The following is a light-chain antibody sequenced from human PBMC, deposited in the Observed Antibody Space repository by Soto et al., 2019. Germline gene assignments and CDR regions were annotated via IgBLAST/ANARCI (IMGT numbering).Light chain of an antibody. J-gene: IGKJ1*01. V-gene: IGKV1-8*01. CDR2: AAS. CDR3: QQYYSYPTWT. Sequence: AIRMTQSPSSVSASTGDRVTITCRASQGISSYLAWYQQKPGKAPKLLIYAASTLQSGVPSRFSGSGSGTDFTLTISCLQSEDFATYYCQQYYSYPTWTFGQGTKVDIK. CDR1: QGISSY.